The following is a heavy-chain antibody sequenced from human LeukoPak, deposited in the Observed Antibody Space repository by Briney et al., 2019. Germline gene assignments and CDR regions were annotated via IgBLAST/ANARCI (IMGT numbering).Heavy chain of an antibody. D-gene: IGHD1-26*01. CDR1: GDSVSSNSAA. J-gene: IGHJ6*02. CDR3: ARDPGGGSYPYYYYYGMDV. CDR2: TYYRSKWYN. Sequence: SQTLSLTCAISGDSVSSNSAAWNWIRQSPSRGLEWLGRTYYRSKWYNDYAVSVKSRITINPDTSKNQFSLQLNSVTPEDTAVYYCARDPGGGSYPYYYYYGMDVWGQGTTVIVSS. V-gene: IGHV6-1*01.